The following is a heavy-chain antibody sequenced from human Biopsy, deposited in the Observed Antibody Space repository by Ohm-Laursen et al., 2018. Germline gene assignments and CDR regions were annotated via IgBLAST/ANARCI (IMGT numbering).Heavy chain of an antibody. V-gene: IGHV3-53*01. J-gene: IGHJ4*02. CDR2: IYTGGST. Sequence: SLRLSCAASGFTVSSTYMSWVRQAPGKGLEWVSVIYTGGSTFYADSVKGRFTISRDKSKNTLYLQMNNFTAEDTAVYYCAREGRDYWGQGTLVTVSS. CDR3: AREGRDY. CDR1: GFTVSSTY.